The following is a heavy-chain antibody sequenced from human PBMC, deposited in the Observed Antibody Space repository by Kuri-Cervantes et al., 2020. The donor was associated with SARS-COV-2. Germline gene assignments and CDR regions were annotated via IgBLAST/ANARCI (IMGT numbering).Heavy chain of an antibody. CDR1: GFTFSDYY. J-gene: IGHJ6*02. D-gene: IGHD6-13*01. Sequence: GGSLRLSCAASGFTFSDYYMSWIRQAPGKGLEWVSYISSSSSYTNYADSVKGRFTISRDNAKNSLYLQTNSLRAEDTAVCYCAREYSSPTGYGMDVWGQGTTVTVSS. CDR3: AREYSSPTGYGMDV. V-gene: IGHV3-11*06. CDR2: ISSSSSYT.